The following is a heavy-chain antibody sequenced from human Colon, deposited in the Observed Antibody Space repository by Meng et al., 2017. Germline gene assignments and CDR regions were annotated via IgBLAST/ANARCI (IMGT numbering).Heavy chain of an antibody. CDR1: GFTFDDYG. CDR2: LNWNGGNT. D-gene: IGHD1-26*01. V-gene: IGHV3-20*04. CDR3: ARPDSGTHLAAFDV. Sequence: EVELVESGGGAVRPGGSLRLSCAASGFTFDDYGMSWVRQAPGKGLEWVSGLNWNGGNTAYADSVKGRFTISRDNAKNSLYLQMNGLRAEDTALYYCARPDSGTHLAAFDVWGQGTMVTVSS. J-gene: IGHJ3*01.